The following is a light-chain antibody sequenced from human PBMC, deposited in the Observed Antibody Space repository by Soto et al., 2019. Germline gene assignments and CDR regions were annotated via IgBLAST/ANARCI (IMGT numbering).Light chain of an antibody. J-gene: IGKJ5*01. CDR1: QNIDNK. V-gene: IGKV3-15*01. CDR2: NAV. CDR3: QQYKSWWPIT. Sequence: EIVLTQSPATLSVSPGERATLSCRASQNIDNKLVWYPQKPGQAPILLLSNAVIRAPGIPARCSGSGFGTEFTSTISSLQPEDFAIYYCQQYKSWWPITFGQGTRLEI.